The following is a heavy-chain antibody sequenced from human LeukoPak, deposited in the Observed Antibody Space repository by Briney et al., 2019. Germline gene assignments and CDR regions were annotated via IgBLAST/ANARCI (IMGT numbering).Heavy chain of an antibody. Sequence: GGSLRLSCAASGFTFSSYSMNWVRQAPGKGLEWVSSISSSSSYIYYADSVKGRLTISRDNAKNTLYLQMNSLKTEDTAVYYCTTGFFMSWGQGTLVTVSS. V-gene: IGHV3-21*03. D-gene: IGHD3-16*01. CDR2: ISSSSSYI. CDR3: TTGFFMS. CDR1: GFTFSSYS. J-gene: IGHJ4*02.